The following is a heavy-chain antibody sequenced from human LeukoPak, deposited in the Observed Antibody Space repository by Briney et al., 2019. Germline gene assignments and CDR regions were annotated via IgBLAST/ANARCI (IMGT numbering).Heavy chain of an antibody. CDR1: GGSISSYS. J-gene: IGHJ4*02. V-gene: IGHV4-59*01. D-gene: IGHD5-24*01. CDR3: ARHRDGYSNQAFDY. CDR2: IYYSGGT. Sequence: PSETLSLTCTVSGGSISSYSCSWIRQPPGKGLEWIGYIYYSGGTSYNPSLKSRVTISVDTSKNRFSLKLSSVTAAGTAVYYCARHRDGYSNQAFDYWGQGTLVTVSS.